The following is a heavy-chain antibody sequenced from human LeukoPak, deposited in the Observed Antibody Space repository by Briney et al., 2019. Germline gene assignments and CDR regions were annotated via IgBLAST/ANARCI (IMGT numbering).Heavy chain of an antibody. Sequence: GKSLRLSCAAPGSTFFGYAMHWGRQTPGEGLEWGSGISWNSGSIGYADSVKGRFTISRDNAKNSLYLQMNSLRAEDTALYYCAKGNDYVWGSFRFDYWGQGTLVTVSS. V-gene: IGHV3-9*01. J-gene: IGHJ4*02. CDR2: ISWNSGSI. D-gene: IGHD3-16*02. CDR1: GSTFFGYA. CDR3: AKGNDYVWGSFRFDY.